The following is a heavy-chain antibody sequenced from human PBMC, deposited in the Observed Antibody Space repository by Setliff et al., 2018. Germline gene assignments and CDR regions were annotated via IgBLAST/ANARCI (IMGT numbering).Heavy chain of an antibody. Sequence: SETLSLTCTVSGGSFSTYYWSWIRQAPGKGLEWIGHVYYSGAANYKPSLKSRVTVSVDTSKNQFSLRLISVTAADTAVYYCARGGTFRYFDYWGQGTPVTVSS. J-gene: IGHJ4*02. CDR3: ARGGTFRYFDY. V-gene: IGHV4-59*01. D-gene: IGHD5-12*01. CDR2: VYYSGAA. CDR1: GGSFSTYY.